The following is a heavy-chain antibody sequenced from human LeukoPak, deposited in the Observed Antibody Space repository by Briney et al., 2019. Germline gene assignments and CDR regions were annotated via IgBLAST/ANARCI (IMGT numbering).Heavy chain of an antibody. CDR1: GYNFPAYF. Sequence: ASVKVSCKAGGYNFPAYFVHWVRQAPGQGLEWMGRINPNGGDTNYAQKFQGRVTMASDTSISTAYTELSSLISDDTAVYYCARVGFTTSWSNFDYWGQGTLVTVSS. D-gene: IGHD2-2*01. V-gene: IGHV1-2*06. CDR3: ARVGFTTSWSNFDY. J-gene: IGHJ4*02. CDR2: INPNGGDT.